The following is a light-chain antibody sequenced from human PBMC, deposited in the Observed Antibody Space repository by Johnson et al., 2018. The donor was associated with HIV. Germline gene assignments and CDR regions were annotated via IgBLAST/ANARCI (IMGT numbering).Light chain of an antibody. V-gene: IGLV1-51*01. CDR3: GTWDSRLSAAYV. Sequence: QSVLTQPPSVSAAPGQKVTISCSGSSFNIGNNYVSWYQQLPGTAPKLLIYDNNKRPSGIPDRFSGSKSGTSATLGITGLQTGDEADYCCGTWDSRLSAAYVFGTGTKVTVL. CDR1: SFNIGNNY. CDR2: DNN. J-gene: IGLJ1*01.